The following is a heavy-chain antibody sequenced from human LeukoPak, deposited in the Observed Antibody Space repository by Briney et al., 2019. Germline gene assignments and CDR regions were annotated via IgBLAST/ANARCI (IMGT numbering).Heavy chain of an antibody. CDR2: INHSGST. J-gene: IGHJ3*02. V-gene: IGHV4-34*01. CDR3: ARGRAFDI. CDR1: GGSFSGYY. Sequence: SETLSLTCAVYGGSFSGYYWSWIRQPPGKGLEWTGEINHSGSTNYNPSLKSRVTISVDTSKNQFSMKLSSVTDADTAVYYCARGRAFDIWGQGTMVTVSS.